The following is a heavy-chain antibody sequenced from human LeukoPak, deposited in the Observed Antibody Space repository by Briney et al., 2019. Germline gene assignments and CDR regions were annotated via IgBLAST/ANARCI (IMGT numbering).Heavy chain of an antibody. CDR3: ARGRRCSSTSCYAGHFDY. D-gene: IGHD2-2*01. J-gene: IGHJ4*02. V-gene: IGHV3-64*02. CDR1: GFTFSSYA. CDR2: ISSNGGST. Sequence: GGSLRLSCAASGFTFSSYAMHWARQAPGKGVEYVSAISSNGGSTYYADSVKGRFTISRDNSKNTLYLQMGSLRAEDMAVYYCARGRRCSSTSCYAGHFDYWGQGTLVTVSS.